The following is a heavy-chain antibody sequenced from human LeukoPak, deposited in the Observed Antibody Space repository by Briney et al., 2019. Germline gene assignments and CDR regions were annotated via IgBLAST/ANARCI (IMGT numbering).Heavy chain of an antibody. Sequence: KPSETLSLTCTVSGGSISSYYWSWIRQPPGKGLEWIGYIYYSGSTNYNPSLKSRVTISVDTPKNQFSLKLSSVTAADTAVYYCANTVAEDAFDIWGQGTMVTVSS. J-gene: IGHJ3*02. CDR2: IYYSGST. CDR3: ANTVAEDAFDI. V-gene: IGHV4-59*08. CDR1: GGSISSYY. D-gene: IGHD6-19*01.